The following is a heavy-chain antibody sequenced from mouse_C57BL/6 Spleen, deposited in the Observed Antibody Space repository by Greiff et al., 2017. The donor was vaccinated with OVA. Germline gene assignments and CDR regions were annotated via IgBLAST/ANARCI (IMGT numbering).Heavy chain of an antibody. J-gene: IGHJ3*01. CDR3: ARPRDYYGGPFAY. CDR2: IYPGDGDT. Sequence: VQLQQSGAELVKPGASVKIFCKASGYAFSSYWMNWVKQRPGKGLEWIGQIYPGDGDTNYNGKFKGKATLTADKSSSTAYMQLSSLTSEDSAVYFCARPRDYYGGPFAYWGQGTLVTVSA. CDR1: GYAFSSYW. D-gene: IGHD1-2*01. V-gene: IGHV1-80*01.